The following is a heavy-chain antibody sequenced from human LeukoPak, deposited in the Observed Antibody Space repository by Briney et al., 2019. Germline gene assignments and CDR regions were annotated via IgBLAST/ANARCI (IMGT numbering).Heavy chain of an antibody. CDR3: AKDVTNIVVVPAAILGV. Sequence: GGSLRLSCAASGFTFSSYAMSWVRQAPGKGLEWVSVISGSGGSTYYADSVKGRFTISRDNSKNTLYLQMNSLRAEDTAVYYCAKDVTNIVVVPAAILGVWGKGTTVTVSS. CDR1: GFTFSSYA. CDR2: ISGSGGST. V-gene: IGHV3-23*01. J-gene: IGHJ6*04. D-gene: IGHD2-2*01.